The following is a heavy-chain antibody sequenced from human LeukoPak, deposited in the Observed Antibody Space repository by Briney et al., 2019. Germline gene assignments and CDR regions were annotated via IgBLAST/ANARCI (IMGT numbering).Heavy chain of an antibody. J-gene: IGHJ4*02. CDR1: GYTFTHQW. V-gene: IGHV5-51*01. Sequence: KYGESLKISCEASGYTFTHQWICWQPHMPGTPREWVGIIYPRDAQTIYSPSFQRHVTISADTSINTAYLEWGSLEASDTAMYYCARHSDVVGAIWGQGTQVTVSS. CDR2: IYPRDAQT. CDR3: ARHSDVVGAI. D-gene: IGHD3-16*01.